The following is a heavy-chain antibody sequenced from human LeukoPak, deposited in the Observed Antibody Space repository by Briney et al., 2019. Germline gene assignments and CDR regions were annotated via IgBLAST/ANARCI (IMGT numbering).Heavy chain of an antibody. D-gene: IGHD4-17*01. CDR1: GGSISSYY. Sequence: SETLSLTCTVSGGSISSYYWSWIRQPPGKGLEWIGYIYYSGSTNYNPSLKSRVTISVDTSKNQFSLKLSSVTAADTAVYFCAGYHAYGVTTPPLGYWGQGTLVTVSS. CDR2: IYYSGST. J-gene: IGHJ4*02. CDR3: AGYHAYGVTTPPLGY. V-gene: IGHV4-59*12.